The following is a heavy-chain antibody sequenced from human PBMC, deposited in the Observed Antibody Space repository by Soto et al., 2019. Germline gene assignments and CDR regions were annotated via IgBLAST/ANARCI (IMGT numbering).Heavy chain of an antibody. D-gene: IGHD6-13*01. CDR1: RFTFNNYG. CDR2: ISYDGSNE. J-gene: IGHJ6*02. V-gene: IGHV3-30*03. CDR3: ARLPSGYSSSWYYGMDV. Sequence: QVQLVESGGGVVQPGRSLRLSCAASRFTFNNYGMHWVRQAPGKGLEWVAVISYDGSNEYYADSVKGRFTISRDNSKNTLYLQMNSLRAEDTAVYYCARLPSGYSSSWYYGMDVWGQGTTFTVSS.